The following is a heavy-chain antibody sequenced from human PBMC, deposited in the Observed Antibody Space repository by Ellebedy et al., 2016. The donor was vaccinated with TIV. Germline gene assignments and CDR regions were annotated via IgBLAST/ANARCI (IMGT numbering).Heavy chain of an antibody. CDR2: ISGSGGST. J-gene: IGHJ6*03. V-gene: IGHV3-23*01. Sequence: GGSLRLSXAASGFTFSSYAMSWVRQAPGKGLEWVSAISGSGGSTYYADSVKGRFTISRDNSKNTLYLQMNSLRAEDTAVYYCAKGKVMPGSAYRTRYMDVWGKGTTVTVSS. CDR1: GFTFSSYA. D-gene: IGHD2-2*01. CDR3: AKGKVMPGSAYRTRYMDV.